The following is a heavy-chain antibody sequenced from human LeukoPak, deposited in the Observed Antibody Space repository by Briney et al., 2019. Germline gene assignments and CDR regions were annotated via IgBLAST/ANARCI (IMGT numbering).Heavy chain of an antibody. V-gene: IGHV1-24*01. D-gene: IGHD3-22*01. CDR2: FDPEDGET. J-gene: IGHJ4*02. CDR3: ATARQYYYDSSGHPYFDY. Sequence: SVKVSCKVSGYTLTELSMHWVRQAPGKGLEWMGGFDPEDGETIYAQKFQGRVTMTEDTSTDTAYMELSSLRSEDTAVYYCATARQYYYDSSGHPYFDYWGQGTLVTVSS. CDR1: GYTLTELS.